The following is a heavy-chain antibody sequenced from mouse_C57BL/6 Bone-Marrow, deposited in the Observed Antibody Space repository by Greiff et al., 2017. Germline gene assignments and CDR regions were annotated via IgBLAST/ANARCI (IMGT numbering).Heavy chain of an antibody. V-gene: IGHV1-63*01. CDR2: IYPGGGYT. CDR1: GYNFTNYW. D-gene: IGHD6-1*01. J-gene: IGHJ4*01. CDR3: SRGLCYWGDY. Sequence: VQLQQSGAELVRPGTSVKMSCKASGYNFTNYWIGWAKQRPGHGLEWIGDIYPGGGYTNYNEKFKGKATLTADTSSSTAYMQFRSLTSEDSAIYYCSRGLCYWGDYWGQGTSVTVSS.